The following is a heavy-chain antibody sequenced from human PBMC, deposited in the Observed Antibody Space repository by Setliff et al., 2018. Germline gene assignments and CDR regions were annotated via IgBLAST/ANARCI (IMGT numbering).Heavy chain of an antibody. Sequence: LRLSCTASGLDFGVYGMSWIRQAPGKGLEWVSGLSWNGDDTGYADSVKGRFTISRDNAKNSLYLQMNNLRVEDTAIYYCARLDYGSPAEYWGQGTLVTVSS. CDR1: GLDFGVYG. V-gene: IGHV3-20*04. CDR3: ARLDYGSPAEY. D-gene: IGHD4-17*01. CDR2: LSWNGDDT. J-gene: IGHJ4*02.